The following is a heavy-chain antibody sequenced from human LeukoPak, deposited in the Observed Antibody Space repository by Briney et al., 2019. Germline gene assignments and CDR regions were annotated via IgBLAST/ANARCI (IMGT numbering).Heavy chain of an antibody. D-gene: IGHD3-10*01. Sequence: GGSLRLSCAASGFTLSSYSMNWVRQAPGKGLEWVSAISGSGGSTYYADSVKGRFTISRDNSKNTLYLQMNSLRAEDTAVYYCANDALLWFGELLWPNWFDPWGQGTLVTVSS. V-gene: IGHV3-23*01. CDR2: ISGSGGST. J-gene: IGHJ5*02. CDR3: ANDALLWFGELLWPNWFDP. CDR1: GFTLSSYS.